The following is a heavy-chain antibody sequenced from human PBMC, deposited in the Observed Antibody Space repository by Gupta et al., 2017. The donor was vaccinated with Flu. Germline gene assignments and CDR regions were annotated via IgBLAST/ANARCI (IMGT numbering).Heavy chain of an antibody. CDR2: RNEDGSSK. V-gene: IGHV3-7*01. CDR3: SRDRAYNCFDY. D-gene: IGHD4-11*01. CDR1: GFTFRRSW. J-gene: IGHJ4*02. Sequence: EVQLVESGGGLVQPGGSLRLSCAAYGFTFRRSWMTWVRPAPGKGLEWVANRNEDGSSKNYVDSVKGRFTISRANARNSLFLQMDSLRAEDTAVYYGSRDRAYNCFDYWGQGTLVTVSS.